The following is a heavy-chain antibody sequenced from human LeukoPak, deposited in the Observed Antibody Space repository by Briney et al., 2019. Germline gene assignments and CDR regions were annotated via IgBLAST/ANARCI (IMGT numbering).Heavy chain of an antibody. CDR1: GFTFSSYA. CDR2: ISYDGSNK. CDR3: ARSAQPLRYYYYMDV. J-gene: IGHJ6*03. V-gene: IGHV3-30*04. Sequence: PGGSLRLSCAASGFTFSSYAMHWVRQAPGKGLEWVAVISYDGSNKYYADSVKGRFTISRDNSKNTLYLQMNSLRAEDTAVYYCARSAQPLRYYYYMDVWGKGTTVTVSS.